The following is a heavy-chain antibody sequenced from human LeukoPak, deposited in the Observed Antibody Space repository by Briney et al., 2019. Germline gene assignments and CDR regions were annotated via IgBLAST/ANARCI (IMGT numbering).Heavy chain of an antibody. CDR1: GFTFSSYA. CDR3: AREPRDCTGGTCQTAGGYYFYY. D-gene: IGHD3-10*01. V-gene: IGHV3-23*01. Sequence: GGSLRLSCAASGFTFSSYAMSWVRQAPGKGLEWVSAISGSGGSTYYADFVKGRFTISRDNSKNTLYLQMNSLRAEDTAIYSCAREPRDCTGGTCQTAGGYYFYYWSQGTLVTVSS. CDR2: ISGSGGST. J-gene: IGHJ4*02.